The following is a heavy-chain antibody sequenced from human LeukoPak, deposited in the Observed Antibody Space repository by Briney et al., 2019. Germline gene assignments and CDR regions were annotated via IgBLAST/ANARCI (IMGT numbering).Heavy chain of an antibody. V-gene: IGHV4-59*01. CDR3: ARDLGGPMDV. CDR1: GGSISSYY. J-gene: IGHJ6*03. D-gene: IGHD2-15*01. Sequence: PSETLSLTCTVSGGSISSYYWSWIRQPPGKGLEWIGYIYYSGSTNYNPSLKSRVTISVDTSKNQFSLKLSSVTAADTVVYYCARDLGGPMDVWGKGTTVTVSS. CDR2: IYYSGST.